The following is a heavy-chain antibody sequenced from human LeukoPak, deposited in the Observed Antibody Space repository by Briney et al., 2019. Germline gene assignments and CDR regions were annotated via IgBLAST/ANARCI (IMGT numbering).Heavy chain of an antibody. CDR3: ARATGGYSYGSDY. CDR1: GYTFTGYY. J-gene: IGHJ4*02. V-gene: IGHV1-2*02. CDR2: IDPNSGGT. Sequence: ASVKVSCKAFGYTFTGYYLHWVRQAPGQGLEWMGWIDPNSGGTNYAQTFQGRVTMTRDTSISTAYMELSRLRSDDTAVYYCARATGGYSYGSDYWGQGTLVTVSS. D-gene: IGHD5-18*01.